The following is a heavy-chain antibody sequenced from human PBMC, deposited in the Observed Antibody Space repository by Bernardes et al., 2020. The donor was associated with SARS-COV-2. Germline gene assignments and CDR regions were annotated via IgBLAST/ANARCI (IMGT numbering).Heavy chain of an antibody. CDR3: AKSPGGTNYYYYMDV. CDR2: LSGSGTNT. CDR1: GFTFRSYA. J-gene: IGHJ6*03. Sequence: LCLSCAASGFTFRSYAMNWVRQGPGQGLEWVSALSGSGTNTYYTDSVKGRFTISRDNSKNTLYLQMNSLRAEDTAVYYCAKSPGGTNYYYYMDVWGKGTAVTVSS. D-gene: IGHD2-8*01. V-gene: IGHV3-23*01.